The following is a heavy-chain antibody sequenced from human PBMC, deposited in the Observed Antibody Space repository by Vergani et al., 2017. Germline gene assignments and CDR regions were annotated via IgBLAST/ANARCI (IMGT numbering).Heavy chain of an antibody. D-gene: IGHD2-15*01. Sequence: QVQLVQSGAEVKKPGASVKVSCKASGYTFTGYYMHWARQAPGQGLEWMGWINPNSGGTNYAQKFQGRVTMTRDTSISTAYMELSRLRSDDTAVYYCARSLGCSGGSCYNYDYWGQGTLVTVSS. CDR3: ARSLGCSGGSCYNYDY. CDR1: GYTFTGYY. J-gene: IGHJ4*02. CDR2: INPNSGGT. V-gene: IGHV1-2*02.